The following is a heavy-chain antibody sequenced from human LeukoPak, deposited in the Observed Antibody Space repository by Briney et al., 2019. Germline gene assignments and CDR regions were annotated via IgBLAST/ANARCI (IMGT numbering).Heavy chain of an antibody. Sequence: GGSLRLSCAASGFTFSNYWMSWVRQAPGKGLECVANIKGESEKRYVDSVKGRFTISRDNAKNSLYLQMNSLRVEDTAMYYCARDYLDSSGAHYDYWGQGTPVTVSS. CDR1: GFTFSNYW. J-gene: IGHJ4*02. CDR2: IKGESEK. D-gene: IGHD3-22*01. CDR3: ARDYLDSSGAHYDY. V-gene: IGHV3-7*01.